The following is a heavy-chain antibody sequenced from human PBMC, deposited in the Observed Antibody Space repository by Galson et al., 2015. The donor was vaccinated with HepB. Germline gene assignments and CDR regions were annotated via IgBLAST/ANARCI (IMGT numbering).Heavy chain of an antibody. CDR3: VSTGYYAP. D-gene: IGHD3-9*01. V-gene: IGHV5-10-1*01. CDR1: GYSFTSYW. Sequence: QSGAEVKKPGESLRISCKGSGYSFTSYWIGWVRQMPGKGLEWMGRIYPSDSYTNYSPSFQGHVTISADKSISTAYLQWSSLKASGRAMYSCVSTGYYAPWGQGTLVTVSS. CDR2: IYPSDSYT. J-gene: IGHJ5*02.